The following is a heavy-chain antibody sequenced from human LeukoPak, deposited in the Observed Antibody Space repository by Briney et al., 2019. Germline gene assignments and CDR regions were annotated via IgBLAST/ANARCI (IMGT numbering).Heavy chain of an antibody. CDR1: GFTFSTYA. CDR2: ISGSGGSI. V-gene: IGHV3-23*01. D-gene: IGHD6-25*01. J-gene: IGHJ5*02. Sequence: GASLRLSCAASGFTFSTYATSWVRQAPGKGLEWVSVISGSGGSIYYADSVKGRFTISRDNSKNTLYLQMNTLRAEDTAVYYCAEDAPMRPFGPWGQGTLVTVSS. CDR3: AEDAPMRPFGP.